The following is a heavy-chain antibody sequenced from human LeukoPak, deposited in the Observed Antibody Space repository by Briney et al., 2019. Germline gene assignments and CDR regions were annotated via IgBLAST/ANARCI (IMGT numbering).Heavy chain of an antibody. D-gene: IGHD3-10*01. CDR1: GGSISSGDYY. CDR2: IYYSGST. J-gene: IGHJ6*04. V-gene: IGHV4-30-4*01. Sequence: PSETLSLTRTVSGGSISSGDYYWSWIRQPPGKGLEWIGYIYYSGSTYYNPSLKSRVTISVDTSKNQFSLKLSSVTAADTAVYYCARDWVVLLWFGELSHGMDVWGKGTTVTVSS. CDR3: ARDWVVLLWFGELSHGMDV.